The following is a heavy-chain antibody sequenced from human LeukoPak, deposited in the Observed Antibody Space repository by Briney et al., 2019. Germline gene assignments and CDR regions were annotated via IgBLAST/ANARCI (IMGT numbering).Heavy chain of an antibody. CDR2: ISGSGGST. D-gene: IGHD3-22*01. CDR3: ASGTVIVVIPH. V-gene: IGHV3-23*01. CDR1: GFSFTTHA. Sequence: GGSLRLSCVASGFSFTTHAMGWVRQAPGKGLEWVSHISGSGGSTKYSGSVKGRFTISRDNSKNTLYLQINSLRAEDTAVYYCASGTVIVVIPHWGQGTLVTVSS. J-gene: IGHJ4*02.